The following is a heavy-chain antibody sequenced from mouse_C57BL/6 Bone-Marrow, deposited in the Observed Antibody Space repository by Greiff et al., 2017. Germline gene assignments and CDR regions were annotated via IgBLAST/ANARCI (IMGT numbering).Heavy chain of an antibody. V-gene: IGHV3-6*01. Sequence: EVQLVESGPGLVKPSQSLSLTCSVTGYSITSGYYWNWIRQFPGNKLEWMGYISYDGSNNYNPSLKNRISITRDTSKNQFFLKLNSVTTEDTATYYCARGGHGSSPWFAYWGQGTLVTVSA. CDR1: GYSITSGYY. CDR3: ARGGHGSSPWFAY. D-gene: IGHD1-1*01. J-gene: IGHJ3*01. CDR2: ISYDGSN.